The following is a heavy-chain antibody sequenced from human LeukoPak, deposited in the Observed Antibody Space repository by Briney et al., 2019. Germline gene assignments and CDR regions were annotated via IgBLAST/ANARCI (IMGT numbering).Heavy chain of an antibody. CDR3: ASTGYSYGYYFDY. CDR2: INPTGGST. J-gene: IGHJ4*02. Sequence: ASVTVSCKASGYTFPSYFMHWVRQAPGQGLEWMGIINPTGGSTTYAQKFQGRVTMTRDTSTSTVYMELSSLRSDDTAVYYCASTGYSYGYYFDYWGQGTLVTVSS. V-gene: IGHV1-46*01. D-gene: IGHD5-18*01. CDR1: GYTFPSYF.